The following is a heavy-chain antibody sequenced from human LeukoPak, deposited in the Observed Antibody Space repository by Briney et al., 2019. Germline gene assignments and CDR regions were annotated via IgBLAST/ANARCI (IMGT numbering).Heavy chain of an antibody. CDR2: ISWNSGRI. CDR1: GFTFDDYA. J-gene: IGHJ3*02. CDR3: AKDTGQWELLSDAFDM. V-gene: IGHV3-9*01. D-gene: IGHD1-26*01. Sequence: GRSLRLSCAASGFTFDDYAMHWVRQAPGKGLEWVSGISWNSGRIGYADSVKGGFTISRGNAKNSLYLQMNSLRAEDTALYYCAKDTGQWELLSDAFDMWGQGTMVTVSS.